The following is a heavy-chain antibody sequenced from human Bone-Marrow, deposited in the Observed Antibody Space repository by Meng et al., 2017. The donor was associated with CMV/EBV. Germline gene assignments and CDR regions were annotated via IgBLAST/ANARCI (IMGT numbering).Heavy chain of an antibody. CDR2: IKQDGSEK. J-gene: IGHJ6*02. D-gene: IGHD6-13*01. CDR3: AREAGGIAASPKGGMDG. Sequence: GGSLRLSCAASGFTFSSYSMSWVRQAPGKGLEWVANIKQDGSEKYYVDFVKGRFTISRDNAKNSLYLQMNSLRAEDTAVYYCAREAGGIAASPKGGMDGWGQGTTVTVSS. V-gene: IGHV3-7*01. CDR1: GFTFSSYS.